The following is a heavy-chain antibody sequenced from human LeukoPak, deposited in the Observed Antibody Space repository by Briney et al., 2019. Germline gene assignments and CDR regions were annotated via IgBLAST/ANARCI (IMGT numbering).Heavy chain of an antibody. CDR1: GDSVSSNSAA. J-gene: IGHJ4*02. CDR2: TYYRSKWYN. V-gene: IGHV6-1*01. D-gene: IGHD1-26*01. Sequence: SQTLSLTCAISGDSVSSNSAAWNWIRQSPSRGLEWLGRTYYRSKWYNDYAVSVKSRITINPDTSKNQFSLKLSSVTAADTAVYYCARRTRDSGSYYRYWGQGTLVTVSS. CDR3: ARRTRDSGSYYRY.